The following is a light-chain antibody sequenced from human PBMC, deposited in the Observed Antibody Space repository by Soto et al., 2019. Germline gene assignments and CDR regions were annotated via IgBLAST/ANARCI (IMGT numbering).Light chain of an antibody. V-gene: IGLV1-47*01. CDR1: SSNIGSNY. CDR2: RNN. CDR3: SSYTTSSTVI. Sequence: QSVLTQPPSASGTPGQRVTISCSGSSSNIGSNYVYWYQQVPGTAPKLLIYRNNQRPSGVPDRFSGSKSGTSASLAISGLRSEDEAHYHCSSYTTSSTVIFGGGTKLTVL. J-gene: IGLJ2*01.